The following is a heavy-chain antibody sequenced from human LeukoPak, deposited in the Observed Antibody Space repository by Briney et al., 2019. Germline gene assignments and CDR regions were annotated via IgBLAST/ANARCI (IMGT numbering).Heavy chain of an antibody. CDR1: GYTFTSYG. CDR3: ARVTYYYDSSGYPDY. J-gene: IGHJ4*03. CDR2: ISAYNGNT. D-gene: IGHD3-22*01. V-gene: IGHV1-18*01. Sequence: ASVKVSCTASGYTFTSYGISWVRQAPGQGLEWMGWISAYNGNTNYAQKLQGRVTMTTDTSTSTAYMELRSLRSDDTAVYYCARVTYYYDSSGYPDYWGQGTLVTVSS.